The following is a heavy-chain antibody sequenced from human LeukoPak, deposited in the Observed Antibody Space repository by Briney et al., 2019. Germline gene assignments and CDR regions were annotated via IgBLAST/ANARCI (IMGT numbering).Heavy chain of an antibody. J-gene: IGHJ4*02. V-gene: IGHV1-8*01. CDR3: AREGRSSSLDY. D-gene: IGHD6-6*01. CDR2: MNPNSGAT. CDR1: GYTFSNND. Sequence: GASVKVSCKTSGYTFSNNDINWVRQPPGQGLEWMGWMNPNSGATGYAQKFQGRVTMTRDTSISTAYMELSSLRSEGTAVYYCAREGRSSSLDYWGQGTLVTVSS.